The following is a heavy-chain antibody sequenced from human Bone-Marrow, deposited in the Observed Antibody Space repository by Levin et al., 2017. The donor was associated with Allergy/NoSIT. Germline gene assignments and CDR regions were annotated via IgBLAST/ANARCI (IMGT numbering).Heavy chain of an antibody. Sequence: GESLKISCAASGFTFSSYSMNWVRQAPGKGLEWVSSISSSSSYIYYADSVKGRFTISRDNAKNSLYLQMNSLRAEDTAVYYCASLFPRRVVVAATTEYLDYWGQGTLVTVSS. D-gene: IGHD2-15*01. CDR2: ISSSSSYI. CDR1: GFTFSSYS. J-gene: IGHJ4*02. CDR3: ASLFPRRVVVAATTEYLDY. V-gene: IGHV3-21*01.